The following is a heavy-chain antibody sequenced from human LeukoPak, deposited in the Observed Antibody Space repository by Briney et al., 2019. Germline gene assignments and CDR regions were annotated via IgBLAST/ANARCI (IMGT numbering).Heavy chain of an antibody. CDR2: TDTSGNYI. J-gene: IGHJ3*02. CDR1: GFTFSNYG. D-gene: IGHD3-10*01. V-gene: IGHV3-21*06. Sequence: GGSPRLSCEASGFTFSNYGMNWVRQAPGKGREWVSFTDTSGNYIYYGDSVKGRFTISRDNARNLLFLQMNGLRAEDTAVYYCARGRSITLLRGVAMSDGFDIWGQGAMVAVSS. CDR3: ARGRSITLLRGVAMSDGFDI.